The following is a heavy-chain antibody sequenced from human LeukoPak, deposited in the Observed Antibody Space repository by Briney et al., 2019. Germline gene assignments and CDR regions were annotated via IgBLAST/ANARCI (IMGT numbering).Heavy chain of an antibody. V-gene: IGHV1-18*01. CDR3: ARVLPVCSSTSCYMYYFDY. CDR1: GYTFTSYA. Sequence: ASVKVSCKASGYTFTSYAMHWVRQAPGQGLEWMGWISAYNGNTNYAQKLQGRVTMTTDTSTSTAYMELRSLRSDDTAVYYCARVLPVCSSTSCYMYYFDYWGQGTLVTVSS. J-gene: IGHJ4*02. CDR2: ISAYNGNT. D-gene: IGHD2-2*02.